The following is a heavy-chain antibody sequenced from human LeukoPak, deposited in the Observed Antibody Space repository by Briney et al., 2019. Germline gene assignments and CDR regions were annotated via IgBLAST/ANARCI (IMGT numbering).Heavy chain of an antibody. V-gene: IGHV1-2*02. CDR1: GYTFTGYY. CDR3: ARVDDILTGYYTPMEDY. CDR2: INPNSGGT. Sequence: ASVKVSCKASGYTFTGYYMHWVRQAPGQGLEWMGWINPNSGGTNYAQKFQGRVTMTRDTSISTAYMELSRLRSDDTAVYYCARVDDILTGYYTPMEDYWGQGTLVTVSS. D-gene: IGHD3-9*01. J-gene: IGHJ4*02.